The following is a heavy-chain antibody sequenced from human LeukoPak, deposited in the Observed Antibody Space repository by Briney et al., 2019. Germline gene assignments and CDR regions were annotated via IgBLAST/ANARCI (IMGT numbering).Heavy chain of an antibody. CDR2: IYNHGTA. V-gene: IGHV4-59*01. CDR3: ARARWFDP. J-gene: IGHJ5*02. Sequence: PSETLSLTCTVSGDSISSYYWSWIRQPPGEGLEYIGYIYNHGTANYNPSLKSRVTISIDTSKNQFSLKLNSVTAADTAVYYCARARWFDPWGQGILVTVSS. CDR1: GDSISSYY.